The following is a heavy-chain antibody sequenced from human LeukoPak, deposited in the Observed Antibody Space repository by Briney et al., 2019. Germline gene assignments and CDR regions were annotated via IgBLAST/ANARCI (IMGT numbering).Heavy chain of an antibody. CDR1: GFTFSSYS. D-gene: IGHD6-13*01. CDR2: ISSSSSTI. CDR3: ARGSLPLAAAVFDP. J-gene: IGHJ5*02. V-gene: IGHV3-48*01. Sequence: GGSLRLSCAASGFTFSSYSVNWVRQAPGKGLEWVSYISSSSSTIYYADSVKGRFTISRDNAKNSLYLQMNSLRAEDTAVYYCARGSLPLAAAVFDPWGQGTLVTVSS.